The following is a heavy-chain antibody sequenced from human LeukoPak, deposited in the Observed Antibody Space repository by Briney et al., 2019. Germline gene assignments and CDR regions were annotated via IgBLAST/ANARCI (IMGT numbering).Heavy chain of an antibody. CDR3: ARDPLSHYYDSSGYYHAAGSVIAFDI. CDR2: INHSGST. CDR1: GGSFSGYY. D-gene: IGHD3-22*01. J-gene: IGHJ3*02. V-gene: IGHV4-34*01. Sequence: SETLSLTCAVYGGSFSGYYWSWIRQPAGKGLEWIGEINHSGSTNYNPSLKSRVTISVDTSKNQFSLKLSSVTAADTAVYYCARDPLSHYYDSSGYYHAAGSVIAFDIWGQGTMVTVSS.